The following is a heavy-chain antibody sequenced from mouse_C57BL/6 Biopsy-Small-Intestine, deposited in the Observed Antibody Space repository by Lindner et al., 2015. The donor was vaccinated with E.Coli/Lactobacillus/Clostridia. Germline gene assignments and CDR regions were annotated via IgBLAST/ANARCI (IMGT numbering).Heavy chain of an antibody. D-gene: IGHD3-2*02. CDR1: GYTFTGYW. V-gene: IGHV1-9*01. J-gene: IGHJ3*01. Sequence: VQLQESGAELMKPGASVKLSCKATGYTFTGYWIEWVKQRPGQGLEWIGEIYPRSDSTYYSEKFKGKATLTADTISSTAFMELRSLTSEDSAVYFCARKGDSSGSFAYWGQGTLVTVSA. CDR3: ARKGDSSGSFAY. CDR2: IYPRSDST.